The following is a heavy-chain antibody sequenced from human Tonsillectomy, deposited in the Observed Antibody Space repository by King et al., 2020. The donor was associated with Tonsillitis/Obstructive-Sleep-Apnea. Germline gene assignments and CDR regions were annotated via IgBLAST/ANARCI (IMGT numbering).Heavy chain of an antibody. CDR3: ARDVYYYDSSGYYDAFDI. CDR1: GGSISSYY. J-gene: IGHJ3*02. V-gene: IGHV4-59*01. Sequence: QLQESGPGLVKPSETLSLTCTVSGGSISSYYWSWIRQPPGKGLEWIGYIYYSGSTNYNPSLKSRVTISVDTSKNQFSLKLSSATAADTAVYYCARDVYYYDSSGYYDAFDIWGQGTMVTVSS. D-gene: IGHD3-22*01. CDR2: IYYSGST.